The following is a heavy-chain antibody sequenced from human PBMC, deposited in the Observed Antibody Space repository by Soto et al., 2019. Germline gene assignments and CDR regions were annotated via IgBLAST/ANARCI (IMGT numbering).Heavy chain of an antibody. CDR1: GFTFSSYS. CDR3: AGRTRREGYGMDV. J-gene: IGHJ6*02. CDR2: ISSSSSYI. V-gene: IGHV3-21*01. D-gene: IGHD1-26*01. Sequence: EVQLVESGGGLVKPGGSLRLSCAASGFTFSSYSMNWVRQAPGKGLEWVSSISSSSSYIYYADSVKGRFTISRDNAKNSLYLQMNSLRAEDTAVYYCAGRTRREGYGMDVWGQGTTVTVSS.